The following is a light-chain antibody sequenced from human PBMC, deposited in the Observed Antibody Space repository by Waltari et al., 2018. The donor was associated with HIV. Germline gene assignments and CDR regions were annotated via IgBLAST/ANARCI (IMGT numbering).Light chain of an antibody. CDR1: ALPNQD. CDR2: KNN. CDR3: QSADSSGTVV. V-gene: IGLV3-25*03. Sequence: SYELTQPPSVSVSPGQTARITCSGDALPNQDAYWYKQKPGPAPVLVIYKNNERTSGIPERISGSSSGTTVTLTISGVQAEDEADYYCQSADSSGTVVFGGGTKLTVL. J-gene: IGLJ2*01.